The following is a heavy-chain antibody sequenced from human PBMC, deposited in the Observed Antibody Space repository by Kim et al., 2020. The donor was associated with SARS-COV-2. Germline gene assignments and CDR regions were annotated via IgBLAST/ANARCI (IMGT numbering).Heavy chain of an antibody. Sequence: SETLSLTCTVSGGSISNYYWFWIRQPPGKRLEWIACFYYSGNTNYNPSLKSRVTISADTSKNQFSLKLSSVTAADTAVYYCARGGRSGYDLTYFDYWGQGTLVTVSS. CDR2: FYYSGNT. CDR1: GGSISNYY. CDR3: ARGGRSGYDLTYFDY. D-gene: IGHD5-12*01. J-gene: IGHJ4*02. V-gene: IGHV4-59*01.